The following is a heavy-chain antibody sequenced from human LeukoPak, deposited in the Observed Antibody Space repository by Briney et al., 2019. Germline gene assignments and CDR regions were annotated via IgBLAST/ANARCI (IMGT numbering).Heavy chain of an antibody. CDR2: IKQDGSEK. V-gene: IGHV3-7*01. CDR1: GFTFSTYW. D-gene: IGHD5-18*01. J-gene: IGHJ4*02. Sequence: GGSLRLSCAASGFTFSTYWMSWVRQAPGKGLEWVANIKQDGSEKYYVDSVKGRFTISRDNAKNSLYLQMNSLRAEDPAVYYCARDPYSYGFDYWGQGTLVTVSS. CDR3: ARDPYSYGFDY.